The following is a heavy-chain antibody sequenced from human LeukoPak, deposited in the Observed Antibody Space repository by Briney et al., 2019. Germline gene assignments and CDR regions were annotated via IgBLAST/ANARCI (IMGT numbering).Heavy chain of an antibody. CDR2: IYYSGTT. Sequence: SETLSLTCTVSGGSISTYYWSWIRQSPAKGLVWIGHIYYSGTTNYNPSLKGRVTISVDTSKNQFSLKLNSVTAADTAVYYCAREDPQTTVPEGLDVWGQGTTVTVSS. D-gene: IGHD4-17*01. CDR3: AREDPQTTVPEGLDV. V-gene: IGHV4-59*01. CDR1: GGSISTYY. J-gene: IGHJ6*02.